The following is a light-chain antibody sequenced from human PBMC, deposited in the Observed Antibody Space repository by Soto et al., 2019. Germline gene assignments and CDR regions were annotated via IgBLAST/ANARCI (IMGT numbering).Light chain of an antibody. CDR3: HQYGSSPTT. V-gene: IGKV3-20*01. J-gene: IGKJ5*01. CDR2: GAS. CDR1: QSVRSSY. Sequence: EIVLTQSPGTLSLSPGERVTLSCRASQSVRSSYLAWYQQKPGQAPRLLIYGASSRATGIPDRFSGSGSGTDFTLTISRLEPEDFAVYYCHQYGSSPTTFGQGTRLEIK.